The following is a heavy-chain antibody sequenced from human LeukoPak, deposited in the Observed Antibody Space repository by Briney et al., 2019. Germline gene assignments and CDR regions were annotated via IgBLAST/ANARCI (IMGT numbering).Heavy chain of an antibody. Sequence: PSETLSLTCTVSGGSISSSSYYWGWIRQPPGKGLEWIGSIYYSGSTYYNPSLKSRVTISVDTSKNQFSLKLSSVTAADTAVYYCARQYYYDSSGYYLDYWGQGTLVTVP. J-gene: IGHJ4*02. V-gene: IGHV4-39*01. CDR3: ARQYYYDSSGYYLDY. D-gene: IGHD3-22*01. CDR2: IYYSGST. CDR1: GGSISSSSYY.